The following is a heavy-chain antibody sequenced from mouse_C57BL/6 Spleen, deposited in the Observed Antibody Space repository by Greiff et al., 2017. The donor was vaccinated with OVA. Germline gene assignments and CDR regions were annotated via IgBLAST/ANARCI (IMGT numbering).Heavy chain of an antibody. CDR1: GYTFTDYE. V-gene: IGHV1-15*01. J-gene: IGHJ2*01. Sequence: QVQLKESGAELVRPGASVTLSCKASGYTFTDYEMHWVKQTPVHGLEWIGAIDPETGGTAYNQKFKGKAILTADKSSSTAYMELRSLTSEDSAVYYCTIIYYGNRYFDSGGQGTTLTVSA. CDR2: IDPETGGT. D-gene: IGHD2-1*01. CDR3: TIIYYGNRYFDS.